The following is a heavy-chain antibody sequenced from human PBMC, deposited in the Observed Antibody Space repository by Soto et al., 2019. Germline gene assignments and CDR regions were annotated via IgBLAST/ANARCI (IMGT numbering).Heavy chain of an antibody. CDR3: ARGHSHCSGGSCYRIFDY. CDR2: INHSGST. J-gene: IGHJ4*02. Sequence: SETLSLTCAVYGGSFGGYYWSWIRQPPGKGLEWIGEINHSGSTNYNPSLKSRVTISVDTSKNQFSLKLSSVTAADTAVYYCARGHSHCSGGSCYRIFDYWGQGTLVTVSS. V-gene: IGHV4-34*01. D-gene: IGHD2-15*01. CDR1: GGSFGGYY.